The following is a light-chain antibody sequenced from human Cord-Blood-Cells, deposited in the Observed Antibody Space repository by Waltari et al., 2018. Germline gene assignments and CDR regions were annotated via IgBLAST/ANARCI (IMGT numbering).Light chain of an antibody. J-gene: IGLJ3*02. V-gene: IGLV2-11*01. Sequence: QSALTQPRSVSGSPGQSVTISCTGTSSDVGGYNYVSWYQQHPGKAHKLRIYDVSKRPSGVPDRFSGSKSGDAASLSISGHQAEDEADYYCCSYAGSYTWVFGGGTKLTVL. CDR1: SSDVGGYNY. CDR3: CSYAGSYTWV. CDR2: DVS.